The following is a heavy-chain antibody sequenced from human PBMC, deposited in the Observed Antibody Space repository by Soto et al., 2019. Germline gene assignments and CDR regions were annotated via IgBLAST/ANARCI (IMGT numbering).Heavy chain of an antibody. D-gene: IGHD3-22*01. J-gene: IGHJ4*02. V-gene: IGHV3-7*03. Sequence: GESLKISCAASGFTFSSYWMSWVRQAPGKGLEWVANIKQDGSEKYYVDSVKGRFTISRDNAKNSLYLQMNSLRAEDTAVYYCARDGNYYDSGGYYPYYFDYWGQGTLVTVSS. CDR2: IKQDGSEK. CDR1: GFTFSSYW. CDR3: ARDGNYYDSGGYYPYYFDY.